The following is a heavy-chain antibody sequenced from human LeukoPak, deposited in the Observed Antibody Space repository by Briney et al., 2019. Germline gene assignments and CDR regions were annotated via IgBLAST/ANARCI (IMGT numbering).Heavy chain of an antibody. CDR3: ARDYVDDVPMIKDY. CDR1: GYTFTSYH. V-gene: IGHV1-46*01. D-gene: IGHD3-16*01. J-gene: IGHJ4*02. Sequence: GASVKVSCKASGYTFTSYHMHWVRQAPGQGLEWMGKINLSGGSTTYAQKFQGRVTMTRDTSTSTVYMELSSLRSEDTAVYYCARDYVDDVPMIKDYWGQGTLATVSS. CDR2: INLSGGST.